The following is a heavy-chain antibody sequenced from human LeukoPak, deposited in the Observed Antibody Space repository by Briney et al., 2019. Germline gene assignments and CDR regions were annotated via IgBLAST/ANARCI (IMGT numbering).Heavy chain of an antibody. CDR2: IWYDGSKK. V-gene: IGHV3-33*01. CDR3: AREASGYYRDF. D-gene: IGHD3-3*01. CDR1: GFTFSSYG. J-gene: IGHJ4*02. Sequence: GSLRLSCAASGFTFSSYGMHWVRQAPGKGLEWVAVIWYDGSKKQYADSVKGRFTISRDDSKNTLYLQMNSLTAEDTALYYCAREASGYYRDFWRQGTLVTVSS.